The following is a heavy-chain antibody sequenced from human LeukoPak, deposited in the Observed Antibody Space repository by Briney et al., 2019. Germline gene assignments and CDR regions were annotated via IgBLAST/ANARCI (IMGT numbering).Heavy chain of an antibody. J-gene: IGHJ5*02. V-gene: IGHV3-20*04. CDR1: GFTFDDYG. CDR3: ASNRIAAAGNWFDP. CDR2: INWNGGST. Sequence: GGSLRLSCAASGFTFDDYGMSWVRQAPGKGLEWVSGINWNGGSTGYADSVKGRFTISRDNAKNSLYLQMNSLRAGDTALYYCASNRIAAAGNWFDPWGQGTLVTVSS. D-gene: IGHD6-13*01.